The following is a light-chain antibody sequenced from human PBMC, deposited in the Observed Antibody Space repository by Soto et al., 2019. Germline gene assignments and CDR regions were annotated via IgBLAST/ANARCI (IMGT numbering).Light chain of an antibody. CDR1: QSVSSY. CDR2: DTS. J-gene: IGKJ4*01. CDR3: QQRVT. Sequence: PGERATLSCRASQSVSSYLAWYQQKPGQAPRLLIYDTSNRATGIPARFSGSGSGTDFTLTISSLEPDDFAVYYCQQRVTFGGGTKVEIK. V-gene: IGKV3-11*01.